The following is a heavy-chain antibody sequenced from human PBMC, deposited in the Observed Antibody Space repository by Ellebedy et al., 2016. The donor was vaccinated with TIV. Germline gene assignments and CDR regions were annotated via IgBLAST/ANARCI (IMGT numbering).Heavy chain of an antibody. D-gene: IGHD5-12*01. V-gene: IGHV3-23*01. CDR2: ISSSGGST. J-gene: IGHJ6*02. CDR3: AKSTVPTYVSCMDV. Sequence: GESLKISCAASGFTFSSFAMSWGRQAPGRGLEWVSGISSSGGSTYYAASVKGRFTISRDNSKNTLYLQMNSLRAEDTAVYYCAKSTVPTYVSCMDVWGQGTTVTVSS. CDR1: GFTFSSFA.